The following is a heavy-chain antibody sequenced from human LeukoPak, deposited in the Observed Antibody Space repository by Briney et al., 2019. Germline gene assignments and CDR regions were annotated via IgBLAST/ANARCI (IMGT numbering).Heavy chain of an antibody. Sequence: PGGSLRLSCAASGFTVSSNYMSWVRQAPGKGLEWVSSISSSSLYIYYADSVKGRFTISRDNAKNSLYLQMNSLRAEDTAVYYCARDLHDLRGAFDIWGQGTMVTVSS. CDR2: ISSSSLYI. D-gene: IGHD3-3*01. J-gene: IGHJ3*02. CDR1: GFTVSSNY. V-gene: IGHV3-21*01. CDR3: ARDLHDLRGAFDI.